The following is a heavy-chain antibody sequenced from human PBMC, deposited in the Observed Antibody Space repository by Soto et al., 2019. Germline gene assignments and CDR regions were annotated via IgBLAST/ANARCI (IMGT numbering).Heavy chain of an antibody. V-gene: IGHV4-39*01. D-gene: IGHD3-9*01. CDR1: GDSISTGTYY. CDR2: IYYSGIT. CDR3: ARSNTGYYKWFDP. J-gene: IGHJ5*02. Sequence: ETLSLTCTVSGDSISTGTYYWGWIRQPPGKGLEWIGNIYYSGITYYNPSLKSRVAISVDTSKNQFSLKLSSVSAADTAIYYCARSNTGYYKWFDPWGQGTLVTVSS.